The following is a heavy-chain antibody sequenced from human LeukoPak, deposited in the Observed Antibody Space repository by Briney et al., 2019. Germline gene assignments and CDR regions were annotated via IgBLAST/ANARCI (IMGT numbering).Heavy chain of an antibody. CDR3: ARGRIGDYVWESYRYSYSAASN. CDR2: INHSGST. CDR1: GGSFSGYY. J-gene: IGHJ4*02. D-gene: IGHD3-16*02. V-gene: IGHV4-34*01. Sequence: PSETLSLTCAVYGGSFSGYYWSWIRQPPGKGLEWIGEINHSGSTNYNPSLKSRVTISVDTSKDQFSLKLSSVTAADTAVYYCARGRIGDYVWESYRYSYSAASNWGQGTLVTVSS.